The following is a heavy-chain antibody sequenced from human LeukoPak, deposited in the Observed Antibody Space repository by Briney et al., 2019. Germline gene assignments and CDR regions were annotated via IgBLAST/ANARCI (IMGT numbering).Heavy chain of an antibody. D-gene: IGHD6-13*01. J-gene: IGHJ5*02. CDR2: INYSGST. Sequence: SETLSLTCTVSGGFISSYHWSWIRQPPGDGLEWIEEINYSGSTNYSPSPKSRVTISLDTSKNQFSLKLSSVTAADTAIYYCARGNLEWAAGTRWFDPWGQGTLVTVSS. V-gene: IGHV4-34*01. CDR1: GGFISSYH. CDR3: ARGNLEWAAGTRWFDP.